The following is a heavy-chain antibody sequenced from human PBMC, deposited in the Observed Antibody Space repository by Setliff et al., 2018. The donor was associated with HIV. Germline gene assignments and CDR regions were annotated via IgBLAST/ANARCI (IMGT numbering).Heavy chain of an antibody. Sequence: SETLSLTCAVYGGSFSGYYWSWIRQPPGKGLEWIGEINHSGSTNYNPSLTSRVTITVDMSKNQFSLKLSSVTAADTAVYYCNIYYNYGMDVWGQGTTVTVSS. CDR1: GGSFSGYY. J-gene: IGHJ6*02. CDR2: INHSGST. V-gene: IGHV4-34*01. CDR3: NIYYNYGMDV.